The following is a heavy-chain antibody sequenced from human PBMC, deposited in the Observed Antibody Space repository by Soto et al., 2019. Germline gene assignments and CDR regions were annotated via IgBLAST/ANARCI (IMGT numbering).Heavy chain of an antibody. Sequence: QVQLVQSGAEVKKPGSSVKVSCKASGGTFSSYSSNWLRQAPGQGLEWMGEIIPIFGTANYAQKFQGRVTITAEESTSTAYMELSSLRSEDTAVYYCARDGGRHSGGIDYWGQGTLVTVSS. CDR2: IIPIFGTA. D-gene: IGHD1-26*01. CDR3: ARDGGRHSGGIDY. CDR1: GGTFSSYS. J-gene: IGHJ4*02. V-gene: IGHV1-69*01.